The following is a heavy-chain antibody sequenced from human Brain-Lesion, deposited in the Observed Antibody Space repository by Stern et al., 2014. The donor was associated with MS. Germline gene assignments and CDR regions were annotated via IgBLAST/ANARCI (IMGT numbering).Heavy chain of an antibody. CDR1: GYIFTGYY. CDR3: ARDQRGITIFGVVTDYYYLGMDV. V-gene: IGHV1-2*02. D-gene: IGHD3-3*01. CDR2: INPNTGGT. Sequence: QVQLVQSGAEVKKPGASGKVSCKTSGYIFTGYYIHWVQQAPGQGLEWMAWINPNTGGTKYAQKFQGRVTMSRDTSISTAYVELSSLTSDDTAVYYCARDQRGITIFGVVTDYYYLGMDVWGQGTTVTVSS. J-gene: IGHJ6*02.